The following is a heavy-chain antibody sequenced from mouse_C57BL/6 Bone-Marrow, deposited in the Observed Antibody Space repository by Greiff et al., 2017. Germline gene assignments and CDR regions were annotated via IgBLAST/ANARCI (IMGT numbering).Heavy chain of an antibody. CDR2: IHPSDSDT. CDR3: AIYVIYYDYDGDYYAMDY. D-gene: IGHD2-4*01. J-gene: IGHJ4*01. CDR1: GYTFTSYW. Sequence: QVQLQQPGAELVKPGASVKVSCKASGYTFTSYWMHWVKQRPGQGLEWIGRIHPSDSDTNYNQKFKGKATLTVDKSSSTAYMQLSSLTSEYAAVYYCAIYVIYYDYDGDYYAMDYWGQGTSVTVSS. V-gene: IGHV1-74*01.